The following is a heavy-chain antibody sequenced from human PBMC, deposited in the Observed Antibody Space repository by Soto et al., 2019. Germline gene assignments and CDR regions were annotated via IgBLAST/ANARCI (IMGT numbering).Heavy chain of an antibody. D-gene: IGHD3-22*01. CDR2: IKSKTDGGTT. CDR1: GFTFSNAW. Sequence: GGSLRLSCAASGFTFSNAWMSWVRQAPGRGLEWVGRIKSKTDGGTTDYAAPVKGRFTISRDDSKNTLYLQMNSLKTEDTAVYYCTTAIRYYYDSSGRNDAFDIWGQGTLVTVSS. J-gene: IGHJ3*02. CDR3: TTAIRYYYDSSGRNDAFDI. V-gene: IGHV3-15*01.